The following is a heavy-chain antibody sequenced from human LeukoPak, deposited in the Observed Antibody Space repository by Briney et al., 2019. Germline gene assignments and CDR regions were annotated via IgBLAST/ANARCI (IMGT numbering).Heavy chain of an antibody. V-gene: IGHV4-34*01. CDR1: GWSFSGCY. CDR3: ARGSHDFWSGYYLFDY. J-gene: IGHJ4*02. D-gene: IGHD3-3*01. Sequence: PSETLSLTCAVYGWSFSGCYWSWIRQPPGKGLERIGEINHSGSTNYNPSLKSRVTISVDTSKNQFSLKLSSVTAADTAVYYCARGSHDFWSGYYLFDYWGQGTLVTVSS. CDR2: INHSGST.